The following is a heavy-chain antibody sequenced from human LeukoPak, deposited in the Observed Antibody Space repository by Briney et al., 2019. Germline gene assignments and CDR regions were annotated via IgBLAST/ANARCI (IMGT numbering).Heavy chain of an antibody. Sequence: GGSLRLSCGASGFTFRNYWMQWVRQNPGKGLLWVANINSDGNIIRYAESVKGRFTVSRDNAKKTLYLQMDSLRADDTAIYYCASQWFGEVSNHWGQGILVTVSS. D-gene: IGHD3-10*01. J-gene: IGHJ4*02. CDR1: GFTFRNYW. V-gene: IGHV3-74*01. CDR3: ASQWFGEVSNH. CDR2: INSDGNII.